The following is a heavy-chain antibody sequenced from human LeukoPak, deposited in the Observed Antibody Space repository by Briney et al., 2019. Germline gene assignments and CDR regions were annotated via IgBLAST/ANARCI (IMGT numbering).Heavy chain of an antibody. J-gene: IGHJ6*02. CDR3: AKAPNYYGSGSYYTLYYYYGMDV. Sequence: PRGSLRLSCAASGFTFSSYGMRWVRQAPGKGLEWVAFIRYDGSNKYYADSVKGRFTISRDNSKNTLYLQMHSLRAEDTAVYYCAKAPNYYGSGSYYTLYYYYGMDVWGQGTTITVSS. D-gene: IGHD3-10*01. V-gene: IGHV3-30*02. CDR1: GFTFSSYG. CDR2: IRYDGSNK.